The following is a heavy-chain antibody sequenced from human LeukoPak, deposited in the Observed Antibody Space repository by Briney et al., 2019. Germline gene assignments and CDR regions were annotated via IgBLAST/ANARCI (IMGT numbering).Heavy chain of an antibody. CDR2: ISGSNGNT. CDR1: GFTFSSNY. CDR3: ARAGSIRFDY. Sequence: GGSLRLSCAASGFTFSSNYMSWVRQAPGKGLEWVSGISGSNGNTYYADSVKGRFTISRDNSKNTLYLQMNSLRAEDTAVYYCARAGSIRFDYWGQGTLVTVSS. V-gene: IGHV3-23*01. J-gene: IGHJ4*02. D-gene: IGHD1-26*01.